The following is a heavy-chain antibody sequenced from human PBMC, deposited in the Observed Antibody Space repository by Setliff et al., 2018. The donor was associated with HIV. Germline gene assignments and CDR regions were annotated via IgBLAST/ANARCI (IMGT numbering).Heavy chain of an antibody. D-gene: IGHD6-13*01. CDR1: GGSFTDIGGSFTDYY. J-gene: IGHJ6*03. CDR3: ARGVRLLAGYSDRWDYYYMAV. V-gene: IGHV4-34*01. Sequence: SETLSLTCAVFGGSFTDIGGSFTDYYWIWIRQPPGKGLEWIGEINHSGSTHYNPSLKSRFTISVDTSKNQFSLKVNSVTAADTAVYYCARGVRLLAGYSDRWDYYYMAVWGKGTTVTVSS. CDR2: INHSGST.